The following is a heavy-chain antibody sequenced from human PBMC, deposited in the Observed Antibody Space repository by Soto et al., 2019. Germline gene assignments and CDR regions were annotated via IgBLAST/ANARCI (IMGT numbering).Heavy chain of an antibody. V-gene: IGHV3-64*01. J-gene: IGHJ4*02. D-gene: IGHD3-10*01. CDR2: ISGNGGST. Sequence: EVQLVESGGGLVQPGGSLRLSCAASGFTFSSYAMHWVRQAPGKGLEYVSAISGNGGSTYYANSVKGRFTISRDNSKNTLYLQMGSRRAEDMAVYYCARRGYGLYLDYWGQGTLVTVSS. CDR3: ARRGYGLYLDY. CDR1: GFTFSSYA.